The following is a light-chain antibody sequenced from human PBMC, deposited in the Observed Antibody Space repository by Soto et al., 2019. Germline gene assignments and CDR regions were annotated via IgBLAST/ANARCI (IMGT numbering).Light chain of an antibody. V-gene: IGKV3-20*01. CDR3: QQYGSPPIT. Sequence: EVVLTQSPATLSLSPGEIATLSCSASQSVSSTYLAWYQPQPGQAPRLLMSGTSNRATGTPDRFSGSGSGTDFTLTISRLELDDFAVYYCQQYGSPPITFGQGTRLEI. CDR2: GTS. J-gene: IGKJ5*01. CDR1: QSVSSTY.